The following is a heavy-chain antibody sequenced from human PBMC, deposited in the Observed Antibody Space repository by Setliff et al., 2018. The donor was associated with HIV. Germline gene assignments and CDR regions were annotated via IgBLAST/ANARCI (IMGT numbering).Heavy chain of an antibody. V-gene: IGHV4-39*07. CDR1: GGSISSSSYY. Sequence: SETLSLTCTVSGGSISSSSYYWGWIRQPPGKGLEWIGSIYYSGSTYYNPSLKSRVTISVDTSKNQFSLKLSSVTAADTAVYYCARRTYGSGDYYKKSGLDYWGQGALVTVSS. CDR2: IYYSGST. CDR3: ARRTYGSGDYYKKSGLDY. D-gene: IGHD3-10*01. J-gene: IGHJ4*02.